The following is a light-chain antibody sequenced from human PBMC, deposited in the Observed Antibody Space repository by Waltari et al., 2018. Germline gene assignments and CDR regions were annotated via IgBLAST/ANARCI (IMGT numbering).Light chain of an antibody. Sequence: QSALTQLPSASGSPGQSVTMSCTGTSSDVGGDTYVSWYHQHPGKPPNLLIYQVSKRPSGVPDRFSGSKSGNTASLTVSGLQAEDEAEYFCTSHAGTNSVFGGGTKLTVL. CDR2: QVS. CDR1: SSDVGGDTY. J-gene: IGLJ3*02. V-gene: IGLV2-8*01. CDR3: TSHAGTNSV.